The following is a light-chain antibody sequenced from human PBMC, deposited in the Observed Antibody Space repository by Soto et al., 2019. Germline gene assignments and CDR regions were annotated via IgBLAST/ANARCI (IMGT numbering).Light chain of an antibody. CDR3: QVWDSSSDHPGYV. CDR2: DDS. CDR1: NIGSKS. J-gene: IGLJ1*01. Sequence: SYELTQPPSVSVAPGQTARITCGGSNIGSKSVHWYQQKPGQAPVLVVYDDSDRPSGIPERFSGSNSGNTATLTISRVEAGDEADYYCQVWDSSSDHPGYVFGTGTKATVL. V-gene: IGLV3-21*02.